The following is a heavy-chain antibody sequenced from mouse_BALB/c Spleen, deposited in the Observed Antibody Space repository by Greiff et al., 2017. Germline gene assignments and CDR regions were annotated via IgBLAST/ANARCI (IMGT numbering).Heavy chain of an antibody. V-gene: IGHV1S82*01. CDR2: IHPSDNET. J-gene: IGHJ4*01. D-gene: IGHD1-1*01. CDR1: GYSFTSYW. Sequence: QVQLQQPGAELVRPGASVKLSCKASGYSFTSYWMNWVKQRLGQGLEWIGMIHPSDNETRLNQKFKDKTTLTVDKSSSTAYMQLSSPSSEDSAVYYYARCYYGSGYAMDYWGQGTTVTVSS. CDR3: ARCYYGSGYAMDY.